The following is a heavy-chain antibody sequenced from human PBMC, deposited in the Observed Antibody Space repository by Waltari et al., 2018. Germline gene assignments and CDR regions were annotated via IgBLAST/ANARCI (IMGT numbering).Heavy chain of an antibody. CDR2: IHRSGRT. V-gene: IGHV4-4*02. CDR3: ARDRGRGIYLDS. J-gene: IGHJ4*02. D-gene: IGHD2-15*01. Sequence: QLQLQESGPGLVKPSGTLSLTCTVSGYSMSSTDWCSWVRQSPEKGLEWIGQIHRSGRTNYNPSLESRVTISIDTSNNQFSLKVTSTTAADTAVYYCARDRGRGIYLDSWGQGTLVTVSP. CDR1: GYSMSSTDW.